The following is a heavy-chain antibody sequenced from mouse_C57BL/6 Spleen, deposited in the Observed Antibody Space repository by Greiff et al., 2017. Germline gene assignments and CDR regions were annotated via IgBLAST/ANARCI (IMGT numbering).Heavy chain of an antibody. CDR2: ISYDGSN. V-gene: IGHV3-6*01. J-gene: IGHJ4*01. Sequence: EVQRVESGPGLVKPSQSLSLTCSVTGYSITSGYYWNWIRQFPGNKLEWMGYISYDGSNNYNPSLKNRISITRDTSKNQFFLKLNSVTTEDTATYYCARDHDGYPYAMDYWGQGTSVTVSS. CDR1: GYSITSGYY. CDR3: ARDHDGYPYAMDY. D-gene: IGHD2-3*01.